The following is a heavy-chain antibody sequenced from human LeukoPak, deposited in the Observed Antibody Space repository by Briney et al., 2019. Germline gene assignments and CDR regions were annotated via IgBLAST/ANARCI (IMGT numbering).Heavy chain of an antibody. D-gene: IGHD3-16*01. J-gene: IGHJ4*02. V-gene: IGHV3-9*01. CDR1: GFTFDDYA. CDR3: ARPLGAKFDY. CDR2: ISWNSGSI. Sequence: GRSLRLSCAASGFTFDDYAMHWVRQAPGKGLEWVSGISWNSGSIGYADSVKGRFTISRDNAKNSLYLQMNSLRAEDTAVYYCARPLGAKFDYWGQGTLVTVSS.